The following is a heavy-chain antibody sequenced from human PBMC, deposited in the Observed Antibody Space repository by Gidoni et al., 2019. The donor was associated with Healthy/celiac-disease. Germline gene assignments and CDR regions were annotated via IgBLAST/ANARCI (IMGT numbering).Heavy chain of an antibody. V-gene: IGHV3-30-3*01. Sequence: QGQLVESGGGVVQPGRSLRLSWAASGCTLSCYAMHWVRQAPGTGLEWVAVISYDGSNKSSADSVKGRFTISRDNSKNTLYLQMNSLRAEDTAVYYCAREGGYCSSTSCYGLYYMDVWGKGTTVTVSS. D-gene: IGHD2-2*01. CDR3: AREGGYCSSTSCYGLYYMDV. CDR1: GCTLSCYA. CDR2: ISYDGSNK. J-gene: IGHJ6*03.